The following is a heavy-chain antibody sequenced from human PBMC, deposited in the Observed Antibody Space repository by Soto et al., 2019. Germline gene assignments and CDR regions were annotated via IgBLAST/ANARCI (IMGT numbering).Heavy chain of an antibody. D-gene: IGHD4-17*01. CDR2: INHSGST. Sequence: QVQLQQWGAGLLKPSETLSLTCAVYGGSFSGYYWSWIRQPPGKGLEWIGEINHSGSTNYNPSLKSRVTISVDTSKNQFSLKLSSVTAADTAVYYCATIHGDYPTHYNWFDPWGQGTLVTVSS. CDR1: GGSFSGYY. V-gene: IGHV4-34*01. CDR3: ATIHGDYPTHYNWFDP. J-gene: IGHJ5*02.